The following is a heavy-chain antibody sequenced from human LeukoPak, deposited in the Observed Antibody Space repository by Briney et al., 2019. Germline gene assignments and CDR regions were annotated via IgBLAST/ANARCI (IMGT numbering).Heavy chain of an antibody. V-gene: IGHV3-74*01. D-gene: IGHD3-9*01. CDR1: GFTFNRYW. Sequence: GGSLRLSCAASGFTFNRYWMRWVRQAPGKGLVWVSRISPDGSSTSYADSVKDRFTMSRDNAKNTLYLQMNSLRADDRAVYYCASFHDTWDPNAFDIWGQGTLVTVSS. CDR2: ISPDGSST. J-gene: IGHJ3*02. CDR3: ASFHDTWDPNAFDI.